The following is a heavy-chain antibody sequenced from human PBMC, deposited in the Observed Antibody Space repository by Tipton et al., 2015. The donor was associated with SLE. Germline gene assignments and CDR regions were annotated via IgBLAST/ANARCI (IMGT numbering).Heavy chain of an antibody. CDR1: GGSISGYY. D-gene: IGHD6-19*01. CDR2: INHSGTT. CDR3: ARDPGSGWFQFDY. V-gene: IGHV4-34*01. Sequence: TLSLTCTVSGGSISGYYWSWIRQLPDKGLEWIGEINHSGTTNCNPSLKSRVTISVDTSKNQFSLKLSSVTAADTAVYYCARDPGSGWFQFDYWGQGTLVTVSS. J-gene: IGHJ4*02.